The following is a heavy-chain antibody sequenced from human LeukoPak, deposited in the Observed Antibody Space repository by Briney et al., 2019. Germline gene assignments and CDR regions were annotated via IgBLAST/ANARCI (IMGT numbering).Heavy chain of an antibody. V-gene: IGHV3-21*06. CDR2: ISSSSSYI. J-gene: IGHJ6*03. CDR1: GFTFSSYS. D-gene: IGHD2-2*01. CDR3: AKDATAVPGTVYMDV. Sequence: GGSLRLSCAASGFTFSSYSMNWVRQAPGKGLEWVSSISSSSSYIYYADSVKGRFTISRDNAKNSVYLQMTSLRAEDTALYYCAKDATAVPGTVYMDVWGKGATVTISS.